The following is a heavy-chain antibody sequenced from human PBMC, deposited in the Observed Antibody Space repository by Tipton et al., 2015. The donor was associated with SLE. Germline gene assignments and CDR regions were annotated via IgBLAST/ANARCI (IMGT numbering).Heavy chain of an antibody. Sequence: LSLTCAASGFTFSNYAMSWVRQAPGKGLEWVSAITGSGDRTYYIDPVKGRFTISRDNSKNSLYLQMNGLRAEDTAVYYCARSPVDYWNGYSAWGQGTLVAVSS. CDR1: GFTFSNYA. CDR3: ARSPVDYWNGYSA. D-gene: IGHD3-3*01. CDR2: ITGSGDRT. J-gene: IGHJ4*02. V-gene: IGHV3-23*01.